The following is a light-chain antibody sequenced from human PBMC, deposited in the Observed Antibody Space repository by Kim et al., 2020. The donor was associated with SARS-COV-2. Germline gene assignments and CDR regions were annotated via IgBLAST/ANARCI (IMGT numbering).Light chain of an antibody. CDR1: SSDIGAYNH. V-gene: IGLV2-14*01. CDR3: STYTTSETWV. CDR2: EVT. J-gene: IGLJ3*02. Sequence: GQSITLSCSGTSSDIGAYNHVSWYQQPPGTVPKLIIYEVTNRPSGISNRFSGSKSGNTASLTISGLQAEDEGDYYCSTYTTSETWVFGGGTKVTVL.